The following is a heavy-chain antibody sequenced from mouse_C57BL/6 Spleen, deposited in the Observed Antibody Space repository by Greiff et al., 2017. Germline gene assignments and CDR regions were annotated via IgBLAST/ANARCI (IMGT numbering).Heavy chain of an antibody. Sequence: EVKLMESGGDLVKPGGSLKLSCAASGFTFSSYGMSWVRQTPDKRLEWVATISSGGSYIYYPDSVKERFTISRDNAKNTLYLQMSSLKSEDTAMYYCARQDPAYAMDYWGQGTSVTVSS. J-gene: IGHJ4*01. CDR1: GFTFSSYG. CDR3: ARQDPAYAMDY. CDR2: ISSGGSYI. V-gene: IGHV5-6*01.